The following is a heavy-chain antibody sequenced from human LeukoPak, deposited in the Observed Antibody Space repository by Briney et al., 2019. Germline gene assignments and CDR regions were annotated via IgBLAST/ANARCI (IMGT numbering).Heavy chain of an antibody. CDR2: IKQDGSES. J-gene: IGHJ3*02. D-gene: IGHD7-27*01. V-gene: IGHV3-7*01. CDR3: ARVNWDDAFDI. Sequence: GGSLRLSCAASGFTFSTYWMTWVRQAPGKGLEWVANIKQDGSESYYVDSVKGRFTISRDNAKNSLYLQMNSLRAEDTAVYYCARVNWDDAFDIWGQGTMVTVSS. CDR1: GFTFSTYW.